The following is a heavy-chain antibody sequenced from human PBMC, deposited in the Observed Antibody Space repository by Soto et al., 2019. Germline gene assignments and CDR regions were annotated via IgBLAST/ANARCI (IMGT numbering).Heavy chain of an antibody. CDR2: ISRGSSYI. V-gene: IGHV3-21*01. Sequence: GGSLRLSCAASGFTFDDYTMHWVRQAPGKGLEWVSFISRGSSYIYYADSVKGRFTLSRDKSKNTLYVQMDRLRAEDTAVYYCARDRIDFYAMDVWGQGTAVTVSS. J-gene: IGHJ6*02. D-gene: IGHD2-15*01. CDR1: GFTFDDYT. CDR3: ARDRIDFYAMDV.